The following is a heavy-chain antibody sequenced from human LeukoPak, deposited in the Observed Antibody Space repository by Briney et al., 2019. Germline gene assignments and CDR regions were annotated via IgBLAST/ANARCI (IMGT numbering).Heavy chain of an antibody. Sequence: SETLSLTCAVSGASISSGDYYWSWVRQPPQKGLEWIGYISYSGSTHYNPSLKSRVTISIDTSKNQFSLKLSSVTAADTAVYYCAREPHSSGYYPGGHYWGQGTLVTVSS. CDR3: AREPHSSGYYPGGHY. CDR2: ISYSGST. V-gene: IGHV4-30-4*01. D-gene: IGHD3-22*01. J-gene: IGHJ4*02. CDR1: GASISSGDYY.